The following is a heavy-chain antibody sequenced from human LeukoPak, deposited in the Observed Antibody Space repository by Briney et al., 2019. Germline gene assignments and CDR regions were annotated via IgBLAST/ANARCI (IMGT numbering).Heavy chain of an antibody. CDR3: AREYSSRLDY. D-gene: IGHD6-13*01. Sequence: PGGSLRLSCAASGFTFSSYNMNWVRQAPGKGLEWVSYISSRSSTIYYADSVKGRFTVSRDNAKNSLYLQMNSLRDEDTAVYYCAREYSSRLDYWGQGTLVTASS. CDR1: GFTFSSYN. V-gene: IGHV3-48*02. CDR2: ISSRSSTI. J-gene: IGHJ4*02.